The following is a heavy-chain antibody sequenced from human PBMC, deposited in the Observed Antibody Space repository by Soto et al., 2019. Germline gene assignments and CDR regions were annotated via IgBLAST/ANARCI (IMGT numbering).Heavy chain of an antibody. CDR3: AKKRDFWTGSGFDS. D-gene: IGHD3-3*01. Sequence: EVQLLESGGGLVQPGGSLRLSCAASGFTFSSYAMSWVRQAPGKGLEWVSAISGSGGSTYYADSVKGRFTISRDNSKNPPYLQMKSPRAEDTAVYYCAKKRDFWTGSGFDSWGQGTLVTVSS. V-gene: IGHV3-23*01. CDR2: ISGSGGST. CDR1: GFTFSSYA. J-gene: IGHJ5*01.